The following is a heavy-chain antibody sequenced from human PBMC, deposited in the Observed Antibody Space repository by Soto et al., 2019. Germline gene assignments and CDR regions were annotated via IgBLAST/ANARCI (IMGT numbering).Heavy chain of an antibody. CDR1: GGTFSSYA. CDR3: ARVEFPGYSYGPQLYYYYGMDV. V-gene: IGHV1-69*01. D-gene: IGHD5-18*01. CDR2: IIPIFGTA. Sequence: QVQLVQSGAEVKKPGSSVKVSCKASGGTFSSYAISWVRQAPGQGLEWMGGIIPIFGTANYAQKFQGRVKITADESTSTAYMELSSLRSEDTAVYYCARVEFPGYSYGPQLYYYYGMDVWGQGTTVTVSS. J-gene: IGHJ6*02.